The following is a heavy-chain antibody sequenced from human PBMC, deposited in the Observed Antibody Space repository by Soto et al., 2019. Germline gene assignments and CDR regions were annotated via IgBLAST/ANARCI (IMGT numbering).Heavy chain of an antibody. CDR3: AKDHYAAAIYPVDV. D-gene: IGHD3-16*01. Sequence: EVQLVESGGGLVQPGRSLRLSCAASGFSFEDYAMHWVRQAPGKGLEWVSGITWNSDIIGYADSVKGRFTISRDNDKNSLYLQMNSQRPEDTALYYCAKDHYAAAIYPVDVWGQGTTVTVSS. J-gene: IGHJ6*02. V-gene: IGHV3-9*01. CDR2: ITWNSDII. CDR1: GFSFEDYA.